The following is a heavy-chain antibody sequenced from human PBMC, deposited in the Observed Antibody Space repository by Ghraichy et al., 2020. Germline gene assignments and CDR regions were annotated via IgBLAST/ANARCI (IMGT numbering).Heavy chain of an antibody. D-gene: IGHD2-21*02. CDR2: IHYSGTT. J-gene: IGHJ4*02. Sequence: SETLSLTCTVSGGSLTSDSDFWDWIRQPPGKGLEWIGEIHYSGTTFYSPSLKSRLTISVDTSKNQFSLKLTSVTAADTAVDYCARRGRSCGADDCYHTFDYWGQGTLVTVSS. CDR1: GGSLTSDSDF. CDR3: ARRGRSCGADDCYHTFDY. V-gene: IGHV4-39*01.